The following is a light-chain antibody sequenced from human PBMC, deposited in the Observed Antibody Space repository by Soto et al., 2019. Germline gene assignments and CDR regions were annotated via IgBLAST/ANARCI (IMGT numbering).Light chain of an antibody. V-gene: IGKV3-20*01. CDR2: GAS. Sequence: EIVLTQSPGTLSLSPGERATLSCRASQSVSSNNLPWYQQKPGPAPRLLIYGASSSATGIPDRFSGSGSGTDFTLTISRLEPEDFAVYYCQQYGSSPPYTFGQGTRLEIK. J-gene: IGKJ5*01. CDR1: QSVSSNN. CDR3: QQYGSSPPYT.